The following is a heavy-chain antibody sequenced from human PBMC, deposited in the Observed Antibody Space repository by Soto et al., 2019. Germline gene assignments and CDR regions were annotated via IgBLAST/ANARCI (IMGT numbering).Heavy chain of an antibody. V-gene: IGHV1-2*04. D-gene: IGHD6-19*01. CDR2: INPNSGGT. CDR3: AIAGIYIAVDYYGMDV. Sequence: ASVKVSCKASGYTFTGYYMHWVRQAPGQGLEWMGWINPNSGGTNYAQKFQGWVTMTRDTSISTAYMELSRLRSDDTAVYYCAIAGIYIAVDYYGMDVWGQGTTVTVSS. J-gene: IGHJ6*02. CDR1: GYTFTGYY.